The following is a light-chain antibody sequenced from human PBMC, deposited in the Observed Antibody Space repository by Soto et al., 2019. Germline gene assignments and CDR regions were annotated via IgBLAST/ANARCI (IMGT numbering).Light chain of an antibody. Sequence: EIVMTQSPATLSVSPGERATLSCRASQSVSSNLAWYQQKPGQAPRLLIYGASTRATVIPARFSGSGSGTEFTLTINRLQVEDFAVYYCLQYKNWPPPLTFGGGTKVVIK. CDR2: GAS. J-gene: IGKJ4*01. V-gene: IGKV3-15*01. CDR3: LQYKNWPPPLT. CDR1: QSVSSN.